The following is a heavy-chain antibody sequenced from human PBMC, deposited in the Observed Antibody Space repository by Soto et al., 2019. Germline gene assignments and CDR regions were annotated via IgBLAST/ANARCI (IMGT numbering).Heavy chain of an antibody. CDR3: ASAQIQYYYGSESYYRSEDAYDI. V-gene: IGHV1-8*01. CDR1: GYTFTSYD. CDR2: MNPNSGNT. D-gene: IGHD3-10*01. Sequence: GASVKVSCKASGYTFTSYDINWVRQATGQGLEWMGWMNPNSGNTGYAQKFQGRVTMTRNTSISTAYMELSSLRSEDTAVYYCASAQIQYYYGSESYYRSEDAYDIWGQGTMVTVSS. J-gene: IGHJ3*02.